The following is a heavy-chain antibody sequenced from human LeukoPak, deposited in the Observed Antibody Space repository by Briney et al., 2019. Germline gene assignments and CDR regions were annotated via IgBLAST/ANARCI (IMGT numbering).Heavy chain of an antibody. CDR3: ARDRTNWFDP. V-gene: IGHV4-31*03. CDR2: IYYSGST. CDR1: GGSISSGGYY. J-gene: IGHJ5*02. Sequence: SQTLSLTCTVSGGSISSGGYYWSWIRQHPGKGLEWIGYIYYSGSTYYNPSLKSRDTISVDTSKNQFSLKLSSVTAADTAVYYCARDRTNWFDPWGQGTLVTVSS. D-gene: IGHD1/OR15-1a*01.